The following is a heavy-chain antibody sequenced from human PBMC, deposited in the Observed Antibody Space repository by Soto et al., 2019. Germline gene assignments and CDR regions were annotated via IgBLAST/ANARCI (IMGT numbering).Heavy chain of an antibody. CDR2: ISSSSSYI. V-gene: IGHV3-21*01. CDR1: GFTFSSYS. D-gene: IGHD4-17*01. J-gene: IGHJ6*02. CDR3: ARVEDYGGNRYYYYGMDV. Sequence: EVQLVESGGGLVKPGGSLRLSYAASGFTFSSYSMNWVRQAPGKGLEWVSSISSSSSYIYYADSVKGRFTISRDNAKNSLYLQMNSLRAEDTAVYYCARVEDYGGNRYYYYGMDVWGQGTTVTVSS.